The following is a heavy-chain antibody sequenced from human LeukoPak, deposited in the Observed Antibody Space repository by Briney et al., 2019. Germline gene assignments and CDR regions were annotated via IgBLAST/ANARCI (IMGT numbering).Heavy chain of an antibody. Sequence: PGRSLRLSCAASGFTFSSYGMHWVRQAPGKGLEWVAVIWYDGSNKYYADSVKGRFTISRDNSKNTLYLQMNSLRAEDTAVYYCASPEGATTPYYYGMDVWGQGTTVTVSS. J-gene: IGHJ6*02. V-gene: IGHV3-33*01. CDR2: IWYDGSNK. D-gene: IGHD1-26*01. CDR1: GFTFSSYG. CDR3: ASPEGATTPYYYGMDV.